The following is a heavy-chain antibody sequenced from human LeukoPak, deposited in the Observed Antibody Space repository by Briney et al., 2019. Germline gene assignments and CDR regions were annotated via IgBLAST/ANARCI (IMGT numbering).Heavy chain of an antibody. D-gene: IGHD3-3*01. Sequence: GESLKISCKGPGYSFTSYWIGWVRQMPGKGLEWMGIIYPGDSDTRYSPSFQGQVTISADKSISTAYLQWSSLKASDTAMYYCARAYYDFWSGLIPLFDYWGQGTLVTVSS. V-gene: IGHV5-51*01. J-gene: IGHJ4*02. CDR3: ARAYYDFWSGLIPLFDY. CDR1: GYSFTSYW. CDR2: IYPGDSDT.